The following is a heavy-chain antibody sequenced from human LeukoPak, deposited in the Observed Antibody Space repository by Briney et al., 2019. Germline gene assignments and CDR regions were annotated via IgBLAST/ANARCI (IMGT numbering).Heavy chain of an antibody. J-gene: IGHJ4*02. CDR2: INPNSGGT. CDR3: ARGSPPRRNYDSSGYYSYYFDY. Sequence: ASVKVSCKASGYSFTDKYMHWVRQAPGQGLEWMGWINPNSGGTNYAQKFQGRVTMTTDTSMSTAYMELSRLTSDDTAVYYCARGSPPRRNYDSSGYYSYYFDYWGQGTLVTVSS. CDR1: GYSFTDKY. D-gene: IGHD3-22*01. V-gene: IGHV1-2*02.